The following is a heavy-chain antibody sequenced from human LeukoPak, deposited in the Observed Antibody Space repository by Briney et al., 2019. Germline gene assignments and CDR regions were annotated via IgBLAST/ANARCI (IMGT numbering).Heavy chain of an antibody. V-gene: IGHV3-33*06. J-gene: IGHJ4*02. CDR3: AKDPGSWELLEWFDY. D-gene: IGHD1-26*01. CDR2: IWYDGSNK. Sequence: GGSLRLSCAASGFTFSSYGMRWVRQAPGKGLEWVAVIWYDGSNKYYADSVKGRFTISRDNSKNTLYLQMNSLRAEDTAVYYCAKDPGSWELLEWFDYWGQGTLVTVSS. CDR1: GFTFSSYG.